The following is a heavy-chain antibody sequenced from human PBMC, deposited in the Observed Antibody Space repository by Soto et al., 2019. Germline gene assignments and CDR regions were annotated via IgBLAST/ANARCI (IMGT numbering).Heavy chain of an antibody. D-gene: IGHD3-22*01. CDR3: ASWTYYYDSSGYSDAFDI. CDR2: INAGNGNT. CDR1: GYTFTSYA. J-gene: IGHJ3*02. Sequence: ASVKVSCKASGYTFTSYAMHWVRQAPGQRLEWMGWINAGNGNTKYSQKFQGRVTITRDTSASTAYMELSSLRSEDTAVYYCASWTYYYDSSGYSDAFDIWGQGTMVTVSS. V-gene: IGHV1-3*01.